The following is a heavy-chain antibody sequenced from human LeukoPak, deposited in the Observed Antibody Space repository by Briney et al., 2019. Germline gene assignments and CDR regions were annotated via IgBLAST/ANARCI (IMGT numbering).Heavy chain of an antibody. CDR3: ARDDYGGNPNWYFDL. CDR1: GGSISSYY. V-gene: IGHV4-59*01. J-gene: IGHJ2*01. Sequence: KSSETLSLTCTVSGGSISSYYWSWIRQPPGKGLEWIGYIYYSGSTNYNPSLKSRVTISVDTSKNQFSLKLSSVTAADTAVYYCARDDYGGNPNWYFDLWGRGTLVTVSS. D-gene: IGHD4-17*01. CDR2: IYYSGST.